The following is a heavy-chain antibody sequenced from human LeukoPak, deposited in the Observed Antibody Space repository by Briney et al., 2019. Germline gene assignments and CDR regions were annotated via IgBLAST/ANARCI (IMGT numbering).Heavy chain of an antibody. D-gene: IGHD6-13*01. CDR2: IYTSGST. CDR3: ARIMSWRWFDP. CDR1: GGSISSGSYY. V-gene: IGHV4-61*02. Sequence: PSETLSLTCTVSGGSISSGSYYWSWIRQPAGKGLEWIGRIYTSGSTNYNPSLKSRVTISVDTSKNQFSLKLTSVTAADTAVYYCARIMSWRWFDPWGQGTLVTVSS. J-gene: IGHJ5*02.